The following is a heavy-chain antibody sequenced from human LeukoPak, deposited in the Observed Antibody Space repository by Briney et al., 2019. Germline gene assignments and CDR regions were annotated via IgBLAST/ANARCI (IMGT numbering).Heavy chain of an antibody. CDR3: AAFLVGATPNFDY. J-gene: IGHJ4*02. V-gene: IGHV1-2*02. CDR1: GYTFTGYY. D-gene: IGHD1-26*01. Sequence: ASVKVSCKASGYTFTGYYMHWVRQAPGQGLEWMGWINPNSGGTNYAQKFQGRVTMTRDTPISTAYMELSRLRSDDTAVYYCAAFLVGATPNFDYWGQGTLVTVSS. CDR2: INPNSGGT.